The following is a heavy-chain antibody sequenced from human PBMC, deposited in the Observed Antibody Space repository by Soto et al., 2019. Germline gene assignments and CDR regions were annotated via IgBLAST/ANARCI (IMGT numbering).Heavy chain of an antibody. CDR2: IFPGGSF. V-gene: IGHV4-4*07. CDR1: GGSLSDSY. J-gene: IGHJ4*01. CDR3: AREAPWGTSQFDF. Sequence: SETLSLTCTVSGGSLSDSYWSWIRQPAGQALECLGRIFPGGSFNYNPSLESRISMSGDTSRNQFSLRLRSVTAADAAVYYCAREAPWGTSQFDFWRHGTLVTVSS. D-gene: IGHD1-26*01.